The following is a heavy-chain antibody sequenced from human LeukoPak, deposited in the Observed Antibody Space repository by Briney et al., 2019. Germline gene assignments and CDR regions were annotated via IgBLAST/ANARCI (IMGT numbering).Heavy chain of an antibody. CDR1: GFTFSSYG. J-gene: IGHJ4*02. CDR3: ARDLSNAYFDY. V-gene: IGHV3-33*01. D-gene: IGHD3-16*02. CDR2: IWYDGSNK. Sequence: PGGSLRLSCAASGFTFSSYGMHWVRQARGKGLEWVAVIWYDGSNKYYADSVKGRFTISRDNSKNTLYLQMNSLRAEDTAAYYCARDLSNAYFDYWGQGTLVTVSS.